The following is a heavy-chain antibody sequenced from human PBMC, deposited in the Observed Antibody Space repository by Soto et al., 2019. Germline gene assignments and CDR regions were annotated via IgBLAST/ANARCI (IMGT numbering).Heavy chain of an antibody. V-gene: IGHV3-33*01. CDR3: ARDRSLESSYYFDY. CDR2: IWYDGSNK. Sequence: QVQLVESGGGVVQPGRSLRLSCAASGFTFSSYGMHWVRQAPGKGLEWVAVIWYDGSNKYYADSVKGRFTISRDNSKNTLYLQMNSLRAEDTAVYYCARDRSLESSYYFDYWGQGPLVTVSS. CDR1: GFTFSSYG. J-gene: IGHJ4*02. D-gene: IGHD6-6*01.